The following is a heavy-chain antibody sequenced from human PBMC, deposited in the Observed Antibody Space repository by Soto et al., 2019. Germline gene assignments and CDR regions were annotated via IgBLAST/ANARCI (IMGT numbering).Heavy chain of an antibody. CDR1: GGSISSGDYY. Sequence: SETLSLTCPVSGGSISSGDYYWSWIRQPPGKGLEWIGYIYYSGSTYYNPSLKSRVTISVDTSKNQFSLKLSSVTAADTAVYYCARGTYGDYGLYNWFDPWGQGTLVTVSS. D-gene: IGHD4-17*01. J-gene: IGHJ5*02. CDR3: ARGTYGDYGLYNWFDP. CDR2: IYYSGST. V-gene: IGHV4-30-4*01.